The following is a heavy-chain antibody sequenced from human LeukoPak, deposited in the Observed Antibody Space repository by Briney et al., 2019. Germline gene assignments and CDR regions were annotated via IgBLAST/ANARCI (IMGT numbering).Heavy chain of an antibody. V-gene: IGHV4-59*01. D-gene: IGHD3-16*01. J-gene: IGHJ4*02. CDR2: IYYSEST. CDR3: ASYDYVWGSYEANFDY. Sequence: SETLSLTCTVSGGSISSYYWSWIRQPPGKGLEWIGYIYYSESTNYNPSLKSRVTISVDTSKNQFSLKLSSVTAADTAVYYCASYDYVWGSYEANFDYWGQGTLVTVSS. CDR1: GGSISSYY.